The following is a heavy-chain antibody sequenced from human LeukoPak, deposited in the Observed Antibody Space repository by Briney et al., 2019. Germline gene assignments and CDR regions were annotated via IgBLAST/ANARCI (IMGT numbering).Heavy chain of an antibody. CDR1: GFTFTDYY. Sequence: PGGSLRLSCAASGFTFTDYYMSWIRQAPGKGLEWVSYITNSGTTIYYADSVKGRFTISRDNAKNSLYLQMNSLRAEDTAVYYCARDRADFWSGKDAFDIWGQGTMVTVSS. V-gene: IGHV3-11*04. CDR2: ITNSGTTI. D-gene: IGHD3-3*01. CDR3: ARDRADFWSGKDAFDI. J-gene: IGHJ3*02.